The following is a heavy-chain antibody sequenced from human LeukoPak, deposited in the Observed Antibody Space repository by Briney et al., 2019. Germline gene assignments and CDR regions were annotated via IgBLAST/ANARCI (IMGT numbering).Heavy chain of an antibody. CDR2: ISFDGSDK. D-gene: IGHD2-2*02. J-gene: IGHJ4*02. CDR1: GFTFSSYG. CDR3: AKDLDCSSTSCYKDY. V-gene: IGHV3-30*18. Sequence: PGGSLRLSCAASGFTFSSYGMHWVRQAPGKGLEWVAVISFDGSDKHYADSVKGRFTISRDNSKNTLSLQMNSLRAEDTAVYYCAKDLDCSSTSCYKDYWGQGTLVTVSS.